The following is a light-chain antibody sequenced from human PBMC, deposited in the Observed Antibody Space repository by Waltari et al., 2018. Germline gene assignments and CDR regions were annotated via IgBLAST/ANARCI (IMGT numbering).Light chain of an antibody. Sequence: QSALTQPPSASGSPGQSVTISCTGTSSDVGVYNYVSWYQQHPGKAPKLLIYGVSKRPPGVPDRFSGAKSGNTASLTVSGLQAEDEADYYCSSYAGSNDVAFGGGTKLSVL. CDR2: GVS. V-gene: IGLV2-8*01. CDR1: SSDVGVYNY. J-gene: IGLJ2*01. CDR3: SSYAGSNDVA.